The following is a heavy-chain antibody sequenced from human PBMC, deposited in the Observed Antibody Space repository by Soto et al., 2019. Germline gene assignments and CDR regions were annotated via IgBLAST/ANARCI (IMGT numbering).Heavy chain of an antibody. V-gene: IGHV4-59*01. CDR3: ARNVPPRWLQFGF. D-gene: IGHD5-12*01. CDR1: GGSIFGYY. J-gene: IGHJ4*02. Sequence: SETLSLTCTVSGGSIFGYYWSWIRQPPGKGLEWIGYVYYTGSTTYNPSLKSRVTISVDTSKNQFSLKLNSVTAADTAMHYCARNVPPRWLQFGFWGQGALVTVSS. CDR2: VYYTGST.